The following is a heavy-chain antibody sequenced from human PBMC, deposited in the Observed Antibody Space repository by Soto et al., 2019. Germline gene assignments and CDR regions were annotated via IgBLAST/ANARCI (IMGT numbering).Heavy chain of an antibody. CDR3: ARAEFNSVWFPFDS. CDR1: GVSINSGDNF. J-gene: IGHJ4*02. Sequence: QVRLQESGPGLVKPSQTLSLTCTVSGVSINSGDNFWSWIRQPPGKGLEWMGYIYYTGSTYYNPSLKRRITMSVDMSKNQFSLRLTSVTAADTALYFCARAEFNSVWFPFDSWGQGAPVTVSS. D-gene: IGHD6-19*01. CDR2: IYYTGST. V-gene: IGHV4-30-4*01.